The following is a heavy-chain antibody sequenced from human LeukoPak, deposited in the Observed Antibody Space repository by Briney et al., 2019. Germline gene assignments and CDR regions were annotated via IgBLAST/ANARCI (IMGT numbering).Heavy chain of an antibody. J-gene: IGHJ6*03. CDR2: IYYSGST. CDR3: ARDRIPGRLYYYMDV. CDR1: GGSISSSSYY. D-gene: IGHD6-6*01. V-gene: IGHV4-39*07. Sequence: SETLSLTCTVSGGSISSSSYYWGWIRQPPGKGLEWIGSIYYSGSTYYNPSLKSRVTISVDTSKNQFSLKLSSVTAADTAVYYCARDRIPGRLYYYMDVWGKGTTVTVSS.